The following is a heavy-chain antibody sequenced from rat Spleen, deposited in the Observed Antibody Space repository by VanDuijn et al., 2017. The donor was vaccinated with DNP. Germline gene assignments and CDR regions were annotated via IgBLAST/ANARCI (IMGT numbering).Heavy chain of an antibody. CDR2: ITNNGGST. V-gene: IGHV5-46*01. J-gene: IGHJ3*01. D-gene: IGHD1-10*01. CDR1: GFTFSSFP. Sequence: EVQLVESGGGLVQPGRSRKLSCAASGFTFSSFPMAWVRQAPTKGLEWVASITNNGGSTYYRDSVKGRFTISRDNAKSTLYLQMDSLRSEDTATYYCASLNNYNWFAYWGQGTLVTVSS. CDR3: ASLNNYNWFAY.